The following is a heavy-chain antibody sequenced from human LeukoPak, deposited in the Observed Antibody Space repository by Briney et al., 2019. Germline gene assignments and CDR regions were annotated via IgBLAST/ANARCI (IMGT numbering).Heavy chain of an antibody. Sequence: SETLSLTCTVSGGSISTYYWSWIRQPPGKGLEWIGYIYYSGSTNYNPSLKSRVTISVDTSKNQFSLKLSSVTAADTAVYYCARLRVDTFDYWGQGTLVTLSS. D-gene: IGHD5-18*01. CDR3: ARLRVDTFDY. CDR2: IYYSGST. J-gene: IGHJ4*02. CDR1: GGSISTYY. V-gene: IGHV4-59*01.